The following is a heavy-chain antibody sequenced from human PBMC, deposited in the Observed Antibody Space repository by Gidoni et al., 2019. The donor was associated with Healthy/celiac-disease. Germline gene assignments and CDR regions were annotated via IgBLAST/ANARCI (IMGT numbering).Heavy chain of an antibody. CDR1: GGSFSGYY. J-gene: IGHJ4*02. V-gene: IGHV4-34*01. Sequence: QVQLQQWGAGLLKPSETLSLTCAVYGGSFSGYYWSGIRQPPGKGLEWIGEIKHSGSTNYNPALKSRFTISVDTSNNQFSLKLSSVTAADTAVYYCARGGEADIVVVPAAPRGVDYWGQGTLVTVSS. CDR3: ARGGEADIVVVPAAPRGVDY. CDR2: IKHSGST. D-gene: IGHD2-2*01.